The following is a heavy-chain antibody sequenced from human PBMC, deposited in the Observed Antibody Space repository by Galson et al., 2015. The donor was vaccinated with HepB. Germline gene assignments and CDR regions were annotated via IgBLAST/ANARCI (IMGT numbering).Heavy chain of an antibody. CDR3: AREFSGGSSNYYYGMDV. CDR1: GGTFSSYA. CDR2: IIPIFGIA. Sequence: SVKVSCKASGGTFSSYAISWVRQAPGQGLEWMGGIIPIFGIANYAQRFQGRVTITADESTSTAYMELSSLRSEDTAVYYCAREFSGGSSNYYYGMDVWGQGTTVTVSS. V-gene: IGHV1-69*13. J-gene: IGHJ6*02. D-gene: IGHD2-15*01.